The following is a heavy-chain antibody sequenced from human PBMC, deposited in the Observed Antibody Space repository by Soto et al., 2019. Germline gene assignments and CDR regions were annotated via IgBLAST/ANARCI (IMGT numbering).Heavy chain of an antibody. CDR3: AKKDGTVGPQLLYFDD. D-gene: IGHD1-26*01. J-gene: IGHJ4*02. Sequence: EVQLLESGGGLVQPGESLRLSCAAAGFAFGSYDMTWVRQAPGKGLEWVSTISGSGSSTHYEDSVKGRFTISRDNSKNIFYLHINSLRAEDTAVYYCAKKDGTVGPQLLYFDDWGQGILVTVSA. CDR2: ISGSGSST. CDR1: GFAFGSYD. V-gene: IGHV3-23*01.